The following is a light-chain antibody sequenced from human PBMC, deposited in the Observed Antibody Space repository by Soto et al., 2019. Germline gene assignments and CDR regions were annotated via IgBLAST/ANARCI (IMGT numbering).Light chain of an antibody. V-gene: IGKV1-33*01. CDR1: QSISKS. CDR3: QHYLNYPIT. J-gene: IGKJ5*01. Sequence: DVQMTQAPSSLSASVGDRVTIAFRASQSISKSLNWYQQKPGKAPKLLIYDASNLETGVPSSFSGSGSRTDFTLTITHLQSEDFATYYCQHYLNYPITFGQGTRLEIK. CDR2: DAS.